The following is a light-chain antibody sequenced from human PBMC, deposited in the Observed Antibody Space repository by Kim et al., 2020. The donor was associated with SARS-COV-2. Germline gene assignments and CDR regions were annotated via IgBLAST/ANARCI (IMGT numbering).Light chain of an antibody. V-gene: IGLV3-21*01. J-gene: IGLJ2*01. CDR1: IIEDKS. CDR2: YNP. CDR3: QVWDSGSDHVV. Sequence: TGKTACITVAEGIIEDKSVNWYQQGPGQAPVLVLYYNPDRPAGIPERFSGSNSGDTATLTISGVEAGDEADYFCQVWDSGSDHVVFGGGTQLTVL.